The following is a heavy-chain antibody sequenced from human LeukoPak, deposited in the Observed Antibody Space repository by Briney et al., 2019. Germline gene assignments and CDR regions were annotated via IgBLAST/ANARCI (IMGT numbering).Heavy chain of an antibody. Sequence: GASVKVSCKASGYTFTGYYMHWVRQAPGQGLEWVGWINPNSGGTNYAQKFQGRVTMTRDTSISTAYMELSRLRSDDTAVYYCARERGGAYGGFDPWGQGTLVTVSS. CDR3: ARERGGAYGGFDP. V-gene: IGHV1-2*02. D-gene: IGHD1-26*01. CDR2: INPNSGGT. J-gene: IGHJ5*02. CDR1: GYTFTGYY.